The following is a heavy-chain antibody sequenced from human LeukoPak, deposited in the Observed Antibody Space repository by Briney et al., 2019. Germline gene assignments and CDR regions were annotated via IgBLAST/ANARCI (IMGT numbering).Heavy chain of an antibody. J-gene: IGHJ4*02. Sequence: GGSLRLSCAASGFTFSSYAMSWVRQAPGKGLEWVSAISGSGGSTYYADSVKGRFTISRDNTKNTLYLQMNSLRAEDTAVYYCAKLQQWLVRHFDYWGQGTLVTVSS. D-gene: IGHD6-19*01. CDR1: GFTFSSYA. CDR3: AKLQQWLVRHFDY. V-gene: IGHV3-23*01. CDR2: ISGSGGST.